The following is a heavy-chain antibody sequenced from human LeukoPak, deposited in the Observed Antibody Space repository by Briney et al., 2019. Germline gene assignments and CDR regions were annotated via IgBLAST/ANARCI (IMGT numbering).Heavy chain of an antibody. D-gene: IGHD4-17*01. CDR1: GFTFSDYY. J-gene: IGHJ4*02. CDR3: ARVPAYGDYFDY. V-gene: IGHV3-11*05. Sequence: GGSLRLSCAASGFTFSDYYMSWIRQAPGKGLEWVSYISSSSSYTNYADSVKGRFTISRDNAKYSLYLQMNSLRAEDTAVYYCARVPAYGDYFDYWGQGTLVTVSS. CDR2: ISSSSSYT.